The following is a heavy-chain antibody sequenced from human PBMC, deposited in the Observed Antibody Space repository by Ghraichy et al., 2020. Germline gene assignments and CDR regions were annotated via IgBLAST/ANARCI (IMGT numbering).Heavy chain of an antibody. CDR3: ASPNSSSFHYGMDV. J-gene: IGHJ6*02. D-gene: IGHD6-6*01. V-gene: IGHV4-39*01. CDR2: IYYSGSI. Sequence: SETLSLTCTVSGGSISSSSYYWGWIRQPPGKGLEWIGSIYYSGSIYYNPSLKSRVTISVDTSKNQFSLKLSSVTAADTAVYYCASPNSSSFHYGMDVWGQGTTVTVSS. CDR1: GGSISSSSYY.